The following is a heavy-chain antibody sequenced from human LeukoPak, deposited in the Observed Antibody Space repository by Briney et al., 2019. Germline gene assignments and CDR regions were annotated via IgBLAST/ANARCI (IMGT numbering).Heavy chain of an antibody. Sequence: GGSLRLSCAASGFTFSSYAMSWVRQAPGKGLEWVSAISGSGGSTYYADSVKGRFTISRDNAGGTMYLQMNSLRVEDTAMYYCAFDFGGYSDTWGQGTLVTVSS. D-gene: IGHD3-10*01. CDR1: GFTFSSYA. J-gene: IGHJ5*02. CDR2: ISGSGGST. V-gene: IGHV3-23*01. CDR3: AFDFGGYSDT.